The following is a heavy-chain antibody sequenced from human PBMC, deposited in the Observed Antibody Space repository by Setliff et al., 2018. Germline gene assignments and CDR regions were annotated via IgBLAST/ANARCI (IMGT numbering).Heavy chain of an antibody. CDR1: GYTFTSYC. V-gene: IGHV1-8*02. D-gene: IGHD4-17*01. J-gene: IGHJ4*02. Sequence: APVQVSCKASGYTFTSYCISWVRQATGQGLEWIGWMNPNSGNTGYAQKFQGRVTITRDTSNSTDYMDLSRLTSDETAVYYCAREVLSTVVAWDYWGQGTLVTV. CDR3: AREVLSTVVAWDY. CDR2: MNPNSGNT.